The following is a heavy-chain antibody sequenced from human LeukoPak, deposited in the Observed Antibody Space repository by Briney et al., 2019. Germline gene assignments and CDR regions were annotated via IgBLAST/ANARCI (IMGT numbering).Heavy chain of an antibody. V-gene: IGHV4-59*01. CDR1: GGSISSYY. CDR2: IYYSGST. J-gene: IGHJ6*02. CDR3: ARAHPKYYYDGMDV. Sequence: SETLSLTCTVSGGSISSYYWSWIRQPPGKGVEWIGYIYYSGSTNYNPSLKSRVTISVDTSKNQFSLKLSSVTAADTAVYYCARAHPKYYYDGMDVWGQGTTVTVSS.